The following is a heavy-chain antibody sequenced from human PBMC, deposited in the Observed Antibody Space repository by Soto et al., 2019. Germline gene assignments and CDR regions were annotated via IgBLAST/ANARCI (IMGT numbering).Heavy chain of an antibody. J-gene: IGHJ6*02. CDR2: IYYSGST. CDR3: ARDGKPMVRGVIIPSGGMDV. Sequence: QVQLQESGPGLVKPSQTLSLTCTVSGGSISSGGYYWSWIRQHPGKGLEWIGYIYYSGSTYYNPSLKSRVTISVDTSKNQFSLKLSSVTAADTAVYYCARDGKPMVRGVIIPSGGMDVWGQGTTVTVSS. CDR1: GGSISSGGYY. V-gene: IGHV4-31*03. D-gene: IGHD3-10*01.